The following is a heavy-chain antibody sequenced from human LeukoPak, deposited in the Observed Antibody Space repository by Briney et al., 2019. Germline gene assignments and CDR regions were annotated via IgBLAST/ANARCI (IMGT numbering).Heavy chain of an antibody. CDR3: AKEGRWLDS. J-gene: IGHJ4*02. Sequence: GGSLRLSCAASGFTFSSYSMNWVRQAPGKGLEWVSSISSSSSYIYYADSVKGRFTISRDNSKNTLYLQMNSLRTEDTAVYFCAKEGRWLDSWGQGTLVTVSS. V-gene: IGHV3-21*01. CDR2: ISSSSSYI. CDR1: GFTFSSYS. D-gene: IGHD4-23*01.